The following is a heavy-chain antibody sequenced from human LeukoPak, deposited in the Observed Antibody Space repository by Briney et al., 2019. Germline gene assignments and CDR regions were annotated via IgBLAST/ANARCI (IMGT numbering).Heavy chain of an antibody. CDR3: AREYLYGVGQLVRNWFDP. CDR2: ISSSSSTI. J-gene: IGHJ5*02. V-gene: IGHV3-48*02. CDR1: GFTFSSYS. D-gene: IGHD6-13*01. Sequence: GGSLRLSCAASGFTFSSYSMSWVRQAPGKGLEWVSYISSSSSTIYYADSVKGRFTISRDNAKNSLYLQMNSLRDEDTAVYYCAREYLYGVGQLVRNWFDPWGQGTLVTVSS.